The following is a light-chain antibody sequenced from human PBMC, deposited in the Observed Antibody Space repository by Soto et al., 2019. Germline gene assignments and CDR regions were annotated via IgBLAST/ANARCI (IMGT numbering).Light chain of an antibody. CDR3: CSYAGSSTSVV. CDR2: EGS. J-gene: IGLJ2*01. Sequence: QSSLTQPASVSGSPGQSITISCTGTSSDVGSYNLVSWYQQHPGKAPKLLIYEGSKRPSGVSNRFSGSKSGHTASLTISGLQAEDEADYYCCSYAGSSTSVVFGGGTNPTVL. V-gene: IGLV2-23*01. CDR1: SSDVGSYNL.